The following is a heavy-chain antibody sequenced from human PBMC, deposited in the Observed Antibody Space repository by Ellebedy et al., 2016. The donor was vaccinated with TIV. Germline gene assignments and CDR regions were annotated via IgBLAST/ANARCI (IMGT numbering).Heavy chain of an antibody. V-gene: IGHV4-59*12. Sequence: SETLSLTCAVYRGPFSGYYWSWIRQPPGKGLEWIGYIYYSGSTNYNPSLKSRVTMSVDTSKNQFSLKLSSVTAADTAVYYCARVIESTVRGDTCFFDYWGQGTLVTVSS. CDR2: IYYSGST. CDR1: RGPFSGYY. CDR3: ARVIESTVRGDTCFFDY. J-gene: IGHJ4*02. D-gene: IGHD3-10*01.